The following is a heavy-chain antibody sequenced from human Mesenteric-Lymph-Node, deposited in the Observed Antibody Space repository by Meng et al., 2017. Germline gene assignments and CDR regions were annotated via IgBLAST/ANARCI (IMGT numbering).Heavy chain of an antibody. CDR2: IYYSGST. CDR1: GGSVSSGSYY. J-gene: IGHJ4*02. Sequence: QVRLQEAGPGLVRPSETLSLTCTVSGGSVSSGSYYWSWIRQPPGKGLEWIGYIYYSGSTYYNPSLRSRVAISIDTSKNQFSLKLSSVTATDTAVYYCARQSGYFDYWGQGTLVTVSS. D-gene: IGHD3-10*01. V-gene: IGHV4-61*01. CDR3: ARQSGYFDY.